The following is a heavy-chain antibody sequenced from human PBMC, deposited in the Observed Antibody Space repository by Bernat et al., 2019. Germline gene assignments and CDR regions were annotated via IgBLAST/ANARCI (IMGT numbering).Heavy chain of an antibody. D-gene: IGHD3-3*01. CDR3: ARGADFWSGSYMDV. V-gene: IGHV1-69*01. CDR2: IIPIFGTA. Sequence: QVQLVQSGAEVKKPGSSVKVSCKASGGTFSSYAISWVRQAPGQGLEWMGGIIPIFGTANYEQKFQGRVTITADESTSTADVELSSLRSEDTAVYYCARGADFWSGSYMDVWGKGTTVTVSS. CDR1: GGTFSSYA. J-gene: IGHJ6*03.